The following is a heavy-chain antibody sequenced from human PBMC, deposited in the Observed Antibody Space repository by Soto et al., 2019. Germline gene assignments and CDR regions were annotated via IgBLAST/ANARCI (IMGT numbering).Heavy chain of an antibody. J-gene: IGHJ4*02. CDR2: IYYSGST. Sequence: QLRLQESGPGLVKPSESLSLTCTVSGGSVSSSSYYWGWIRQPPGKGLEWIGTIYYSGSTSYNPSIKRRVTMSVDTPKNQFSLKLKSVSAADTATYYCARHGRTDWYSSGCIDNWCQGTLVTVSS. D-gene: IGHD6-19*01. CDR3: ARHGRTDWYSSGCIDN. CDR1: GGSVSSSSYY. V-gene: IGHV4-39*01.